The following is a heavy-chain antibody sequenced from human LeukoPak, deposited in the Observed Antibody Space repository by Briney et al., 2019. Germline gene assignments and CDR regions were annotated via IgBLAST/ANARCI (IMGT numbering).Heavy chain of an antibody. CDR2: IYYSGST. D-gene: IGHD2-2*01. Sequence: SETLSLTCTVSGGSISSSSYYWGWIRQPPGKGLEWIGSIYYSGSTYYNPSLKSRVTISVDTSKNQFSLKLSSVTAADTAVYYCARSKAHLSTSWYGTWFDPWGQGTLVTVSS. CDR3: ARSKAHLSTSWYGTWFDP. V-gene: IGHV4-39*01. CDR1: GGSISSSSYY. J-gene: IGHJ5*02.